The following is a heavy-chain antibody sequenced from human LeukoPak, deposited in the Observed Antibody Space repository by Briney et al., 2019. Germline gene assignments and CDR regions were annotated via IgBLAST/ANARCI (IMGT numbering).Heavy chain of an antibody. CDR2: IIPIFGTA. V-gene: IGHV1-69*13. J-gene: IGHJ6*02. Sequence: ASVKVSCKASGGTFSSYAISWVRQAPGQGLEWMGGIIPIFGTANYAQKFQGRVTITADESTSTAYMELSSLRSEDTAVYYCARSQDRYSLYGMDVWGQGTTVTVSS. D-gene: IGHD5-18*01. CDR3: ARSQDRYSLYGMDV. CDR1: GGTFSSYA.